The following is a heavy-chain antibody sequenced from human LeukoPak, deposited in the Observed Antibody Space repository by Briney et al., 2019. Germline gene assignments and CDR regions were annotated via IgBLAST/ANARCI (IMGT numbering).Heavy chain of an antibody. V-gene: IGHV4-34*01. Sequence: PSETLSLTCAVYGGSFSGYYWSWIRQPPGKGLEWIGEINHSGSTNYNPSLKSRVTISVDTSKNQFSLKLSSVTAADTAVYYCARSAAGKNDYWGQGTLVTVSS. D-gene: IGHD6-13*01. CDR3: ARSAAGKNDY. CDR1: GGSFSGYY. CDR2: INHSGST. J-gene: IGHJ4*02.